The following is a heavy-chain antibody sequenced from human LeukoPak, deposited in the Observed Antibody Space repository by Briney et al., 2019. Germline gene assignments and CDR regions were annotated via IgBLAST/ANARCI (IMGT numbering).Heavy chain of an antibody. CDR2: ISWNSGSI. CDR3: AKGSIGWTSEACHI. CDR1: GFTFDDYA. Sequence: PGRSLRLSSAASGFTFDDYAMHWVRQAPGKGLEWVSGISWNSGSIGYADSVKGRFTISRDNAKNSLYLQMNSLRAEDTALYYCAKGSIGWTSEACHIGGQETMVSVFS. V-gene: IGHV3-9*01. D-gene: IGHD3-3*02. J-gene: IGHJ3*02.